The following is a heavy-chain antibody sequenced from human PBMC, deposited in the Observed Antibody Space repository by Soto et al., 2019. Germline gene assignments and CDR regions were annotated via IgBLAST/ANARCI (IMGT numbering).Heavy chain of an antibody. J-gene: IGHJ4*02. Sequence: GGSLRLSCAASGFTFNTYKMNWVRQAPGKGLEWISYINSDGSATHYTASMEGRFTISRDNAKNSLYLQIRGLRDEDTAIYYCTREGSGGSYSDSWGQGTLVTVSS. CDR2: INSDGSAT. V-gene: IGHV3-48*02. CDR1: GFTFNTYK. D-gene: IGHD1-26*01. CDR3: TREGSGGSYSDS.